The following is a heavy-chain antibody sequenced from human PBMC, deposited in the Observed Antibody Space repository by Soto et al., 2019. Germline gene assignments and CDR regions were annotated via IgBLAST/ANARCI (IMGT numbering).Heavy chain of an antibody. CDR3: ARTLMIGYKIDV. CDR1: GGSITTGCYS. CDR2: VYSAST. J-gene: IGHJ6*02. V-gene: IGHV4-30-2*01. D-gene: IGHD3-22*01. Sequence: QLQLKESGSGLVNPSESLSLTCTVAGGSITTGCYSWSWIRQPPGKGLEWIGFVYSASTYYKPSLKSRVTISIDKFSSHFSLQLTSVTTADTAVYYCARTLMIGYKIDVCGQGTTVTVS.